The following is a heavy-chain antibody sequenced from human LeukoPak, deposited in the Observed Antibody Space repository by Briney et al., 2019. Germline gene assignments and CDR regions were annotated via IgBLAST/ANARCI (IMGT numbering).Heavy chain of an antibody. CDR1: GGSFSGYY. CDR3: ARGVRTYYDILTGYYTSLLLDY. D-gene: IGHD3-9*01. V-gene: IGHV4-34*01. J-gene: IGHJ4*02. CDR2: INHSGST. Sequence: SETLSLTCAVYGGSFSGYYWSWIRQPPGKGLEWIGEINHSGSTNYNPSLKSRVTISVDTSKNQFSLKLNSVTAADTAVYYCARGVRTYYDILTGYYTSLLLDYWGQGTLVTVSS.